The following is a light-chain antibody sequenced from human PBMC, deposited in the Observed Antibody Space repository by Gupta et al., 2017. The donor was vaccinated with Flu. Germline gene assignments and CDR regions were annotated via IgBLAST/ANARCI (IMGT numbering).Light chain of an antibody. CDR2: DNN. V-gene: IGLV1-51*01. J-gene: IGLJ7*01. Sequence: QSVLTHPPSVSAAPGQKVTISCSASRSNIGNNYVSWYQQLPGTTPKLLIYDNNKRPSGIPDRFSGSKSGTSATLGITGLQTGDEADYYCGTWDSRRSAAVFGGGTKLTVL. CDR3: GTWDSRRSAAV. CDR1: RSNIGNNY.